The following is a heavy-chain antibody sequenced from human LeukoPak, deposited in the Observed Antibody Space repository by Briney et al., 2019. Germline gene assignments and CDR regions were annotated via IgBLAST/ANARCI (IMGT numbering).Heavy chain of an antibody. CDR1: GGSISSSSYY. CDR3: ASHTVTTAVPFDY. CDR2: IYYSGST. J-gene: IGHJ4*02. Sequence: PSETLCLTCTVSGGSISSSSYYWGWIRQPPGKGLEWIGSIYYSGSTYYNPSLKSRVTISVDTSKNQFSLKLSSVTAADTAVYYCASHTVTTAVPFDYWGQGTLVTVSS. D-gene: IGHD4-17*01. V-gene: IGHV4-39*07.